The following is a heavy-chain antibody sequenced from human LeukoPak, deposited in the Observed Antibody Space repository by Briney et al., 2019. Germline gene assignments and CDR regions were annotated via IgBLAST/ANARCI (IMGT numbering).Heavy chain of an antibody. CDR3: ARERPAYCSSTSCKTKYYFDY. Sequence: AASVKVSCKASGYTFTSYGISWVRQAPGQGLEGMGWISAYNGNTNYAQKLQGRVTMTTDTSTSTAYMELRSLRSDDTAVYYCARERPAYCSSTSCKTKYYFDYWGQGTLVTVSS. CDR1: GYTFTSYG. D-gene: IGHD2-2*01. CDR2: ISAYNGNT. J-gene: IGHJ4*02. V-gene: IGHV1-18*01.